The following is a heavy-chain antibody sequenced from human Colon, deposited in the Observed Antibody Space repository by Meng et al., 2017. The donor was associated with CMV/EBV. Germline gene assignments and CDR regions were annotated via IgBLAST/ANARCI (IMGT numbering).Heavy chain of an antibody. D-gene: IGHD4-11*01. Sequence: SVKVSCKASGGTFSSYAISWVRQAPGQGLEWMGGIIPIFGTANYAQKFQGRVTITTDESTSTAYMELSSLRSEDTAVYYCARATVTTRSGYYYYYYGMDVWGQGTMVTVSS. V-gene: IGHV1-69*05. CDR2: IIPIFGTA. J-gene: IGHJ6*02. CDR3: ARATVTTRSGYYYYYYGMDV. CDR1: GGTFSSYA.